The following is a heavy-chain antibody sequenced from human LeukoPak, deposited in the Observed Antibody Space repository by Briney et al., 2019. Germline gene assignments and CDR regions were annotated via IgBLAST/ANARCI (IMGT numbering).Heavy chain of an antibody. CDR2: IYYSGST. CDR3: ARANGIAARPLFDY. D-gene: IGHD6-6*01. Sequence: SETPSLTCTVSGGSISSYYWSWIRQPPGKGLEWIGYIYYSGSTNYNPSLKSRVTISVDTSKNQFSLKLSSVTAADTAVYYCARANGIAARPLFDYWGQGTLVTVSS. J-gene: IGHJ4*02. V-gene: IGHV4-59*08. CDR1: GGSISSYY.